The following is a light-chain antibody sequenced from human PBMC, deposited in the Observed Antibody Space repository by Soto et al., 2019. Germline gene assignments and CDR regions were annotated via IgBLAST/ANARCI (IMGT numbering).Light chain of an antibody. CDR3: AAWDDSLSVV. CDR1: SSNIGSNY. Sequence: QSVLTQPPSASGTPGQRVTISCSGSSSNIGSNYVYWYQQLPGTAAKLLIYSNNQRPSGVPDRFSGSKSVTSASLAISGLRSEDEADYYCAAWDDSLSVVFGGGTKLTVL. V-gene: IGLV1-47*02. J-gene: IGLJ2*01. CDR2: SNN.